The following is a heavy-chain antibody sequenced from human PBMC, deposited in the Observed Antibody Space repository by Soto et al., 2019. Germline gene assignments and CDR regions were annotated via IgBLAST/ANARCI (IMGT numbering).Heavy chain of an antibody. CDR3: ARAAYDILTGYGAFDI. CDR2: INPNSGGT. Sequence: GASVKVSCEASGYTFTGYYMHWVRRAPGQGLEWMGWINPNSGGTNYAQKFQGWVTMTRDTSISTAYMELSRLRSDDTAVYYCARAAYDILTGYGAFDIWGQGTMVTVSS. V-gene: IGHV1-2*04. D-gene: IGHD3-9*01. CDR1: GYTFTGYY. J-gene: IGHJ3*02.